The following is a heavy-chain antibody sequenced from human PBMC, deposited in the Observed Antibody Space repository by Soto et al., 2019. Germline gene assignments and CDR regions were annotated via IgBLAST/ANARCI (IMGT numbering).Heavy chain of an antibody. CDR2: IYYSGST. J-gene: IGHJ4*02. CDR1: GGSISSSSYY. Sequence: SETLSLTCTASGGSISSSSYYWGWIRQPPGKGLEWIGSIYYSGSTYYNPSLKSRVTISVDTSKNQFSLKLSPVTAIYYCTKGATTPFDSWGQGTRVTVSS. V-gene: IGHV4-39*01. D-gene: IGHD1-26*01. CDR3: TTPFDS.